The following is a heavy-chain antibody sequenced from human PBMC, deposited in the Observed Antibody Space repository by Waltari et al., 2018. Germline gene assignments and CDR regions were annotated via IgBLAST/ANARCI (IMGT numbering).Heavy chain of an antibody. V-gene: IGHV4-4*09. D-gene: IGHD5-18*01. Sequence: QVQLQESGPGLVKPSETLSLTCTVSGGSISSYYWSWIRQPPGNGLEWIGYIYTSGSTNYNPSLKSRVTISVDTSKNQFSLKLSSVTAADTAVYYCARIPSSKYSYGVYWYFDLWGRGTLVTVSS. J-gene: IGHJ2*01. CDR2: IYTSGST. CDR3: ARIPSSKYSYGVYWYFDL. CDR1: GGSISSYY.